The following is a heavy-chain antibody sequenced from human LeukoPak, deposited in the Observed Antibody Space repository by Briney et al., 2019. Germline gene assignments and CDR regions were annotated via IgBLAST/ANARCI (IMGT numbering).Heavy chain of an antibody. D-gene: IGHD6-19*01. CDR1: GYTLTELS. CDR3: ARDVKQWLVNGNWFDP. CDR2: FDPEDGET. J-gene: IGHJ5*02. Sequence: ASVKVSCKVSGYTLTELSMHWVRQAPGKGLEWMGGFDPEDGETIYAQKLQGRVTMTTDTSTSTAYMELRSLRSDDTAVYYCARDVKQWLVNGNWFDPWGQGTLVTVSS. V-gene: IGHV1-24*01.